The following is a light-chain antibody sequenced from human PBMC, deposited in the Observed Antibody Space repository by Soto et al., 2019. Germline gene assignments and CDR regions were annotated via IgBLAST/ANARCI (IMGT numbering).Light chain of an antibody. Sequence: QSVLTQPPSASGTPGQRVTISCSGSSSNIGSNYVYWYQQLPGTAPKLLIYRNNQRPSGVPDRFSGSKSGNTASLTISGLQAEDEADYYCCSYAGSYTLVFGGGTKVTVL. CDR3: CSYAGSYTLV. V-gene: IGLV1-47*01. J-gene: IGLJ2*01. CDR1: SSNIGSNY. CDR2: RNN.